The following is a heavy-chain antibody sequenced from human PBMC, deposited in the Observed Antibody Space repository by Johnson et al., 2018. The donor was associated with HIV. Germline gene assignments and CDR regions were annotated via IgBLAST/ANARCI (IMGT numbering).Heavy chain of an antibody. V-gene: IGHV3-NL1*01. Sequence: QVQLVESGGGVVLPGGSLRLSCAASGFTFSSYAMHWVRQAPGKGLEWVSIIYSGGLTYYADSVMGRFSISRDNGKNSLYLQMNSLRAEDTAVYYCARDIMADTALDIWGQGTMVTVSS. D-gene: IGHD3-16*01. CDR3: ARDIMADTALDI. CDR1: GFTFSSYA. J-gene: IGHJ3*02. CDR2: IYSGGLT.